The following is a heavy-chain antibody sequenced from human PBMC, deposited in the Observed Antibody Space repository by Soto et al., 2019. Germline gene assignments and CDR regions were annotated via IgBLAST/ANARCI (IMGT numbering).Heavy chain of an antibody. J-gene: IGHJ5*02. Sequence: PSETLSLTCAVYGGSFSGYYWSWIRQPPGKGLEWIGEINHSGSTNYNPSLKSRVTISVDTSKNQFSLKLSSVTAADTAVYYCARGLGVRGADPSYWFDPWGQGTLVTVSS. CDR3: ARGLGVRGADPSYWFDP. CDR2: INHSGST. D-gene: IGHD3-10*01. V-gene: IGHV4-34*01. CDR1: GGSFSGYY.